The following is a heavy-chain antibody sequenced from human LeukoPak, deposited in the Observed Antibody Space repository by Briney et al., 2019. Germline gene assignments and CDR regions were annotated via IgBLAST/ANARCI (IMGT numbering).Heavy chain of an antibody. J-gene: IGHJ4*02. V-gene: IGHV3-53*01. CDR2: IYSAGFT. CDR1: GFTVSSHS. CDR3: ARADSNGWSNY. D-gene: IGHD6-19*01. Sequence: GSLRLSCAASGFTVSSHSMSWVRQAPGKGLEWVSVIYSAGFTYYADSVKGRFAISRDNSKNTLYLQMNSLRAEDTALYHCARADSNGWSNYWGQGTLVTVSS.